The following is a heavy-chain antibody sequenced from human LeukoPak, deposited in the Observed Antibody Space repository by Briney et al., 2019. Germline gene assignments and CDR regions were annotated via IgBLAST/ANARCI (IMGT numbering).Heavy chain of an antibody. CDR3: ARAKVIMITFGGVRPKHYFDY. D-gene: IGHD3-16*01. Sequence: SETLSLTCTVSGGSISRSSYYWGWIRQPPGKGLEWIGSIYYSGSTFYNPSLKSRVATSVDTSKNQFSLKLSSVTAADPAVYYCARAKVIMITFGGVRPKHYFDYWGQGTLVTVSS. J-gene: IGHJ4*02. CDR2: IYYSGST. CDR1: GGSISRSSYY. V-gene: IGHV4-39*07.